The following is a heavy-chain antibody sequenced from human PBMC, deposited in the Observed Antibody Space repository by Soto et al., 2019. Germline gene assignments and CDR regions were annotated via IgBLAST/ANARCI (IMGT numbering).Heavy chain of an antibody. J-gene: IGHJ4*02. D-gene: IGHD4-17*01. V-gene: IGHV1-18*01. CDR3: ARERGYGDYDSGY. CDR1: GYTFTSYG. Sequence: QGQLVQSGAEVKKPGASVKVSCKASGYTFTSYGISWVRQAPGQGLEWMGWISAYSGNTNYAQKLQGRVTMTTDPATSTAYMELRRLRSDDTAVYYCARERGYGDYDSGYWGQGTLVTVSS. CDR2: ISAYSGNT.